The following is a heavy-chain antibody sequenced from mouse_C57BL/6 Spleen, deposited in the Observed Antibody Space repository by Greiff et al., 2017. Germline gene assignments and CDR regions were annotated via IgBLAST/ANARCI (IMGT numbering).Heavy chain of an antibody. CDR2: INPSNGGT. CDR1: GYTFTSYC. J-gene: IGHJ2*01. V-gene: IGHV1-53*01. D-gene: IGHD1-1*01. CDR3: ARVGLYGSSVFGY. Sequence: QVQLQQPGTELVKPGASVKLSCKASGYTFTSYCMHWVKQRPGQGLEWIGNINPSNGGTNYNEKFKSKATLTVDKSSSTAYMQLSCLTSEDSAVYCCARVGLYGSSVFGYWGQGTTLTVSS.